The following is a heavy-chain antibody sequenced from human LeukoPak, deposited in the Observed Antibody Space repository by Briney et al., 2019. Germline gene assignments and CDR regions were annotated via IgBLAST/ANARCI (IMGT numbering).Heavy chain of an antibody. D-gene: IGHD2-15*01. CDR1: GFTFNSYW. J-gene: IGHJ4*02. V-gene: IGHV3-7*01. CDR3: ARDSSLYCSDNTCYWGPDY. Sequence: GGSLRLSCVASGFTFNSYWMSWVRQAPGKGLEWLAGIKGDGSDKRYVDSVKGRFTISRDNAEKSLYLQMNSLRAEDTAVYYCARDSSLYCSDNTCYWGPDYWGQGTLVTVSS. CDR2: IKGDGSDK.